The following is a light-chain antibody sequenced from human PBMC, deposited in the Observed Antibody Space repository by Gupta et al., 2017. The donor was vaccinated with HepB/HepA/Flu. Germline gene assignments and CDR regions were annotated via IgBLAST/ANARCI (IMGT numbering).Light chain of an antibody. CDR1: SYNIGNEN. CDR2: NDN. J-gene: IGLJ1*01. V-gene: IGLV1-47*02. Sequence: QPVLTQPPSASGTPGQRVTLSFSGSSYNIGNENAYRYQQFPGTAPKLLIYNDNKRPSGVPARFSGSKSGTTATLAISGLRSEDEADYYCVGWDDSLSGYVFGAGTKVTVL. CDR3: VGWDDSLSGYV.